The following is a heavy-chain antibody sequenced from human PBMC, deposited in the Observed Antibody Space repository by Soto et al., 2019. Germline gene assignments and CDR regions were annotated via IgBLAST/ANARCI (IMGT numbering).Heavy chain of an antibody. D-gene: IGHD7-27*01. Sequence: PSETLSLTCGISVASTYTSDWWIWLRQPPGKGLEWIAEIHHTGRTNYNASFMGRAAMSVDNSKNQFSLNLMSVTAADTAIYYCARAKLRNVWAFDYRGQGILVTVSS. CDR1: VASTYTSDW. CDR3: ARAKLRNVWAFDY. J-gene: IGHJ4*02. V-gene: IGHV4-4*02. CDR2: IHHTGRT.